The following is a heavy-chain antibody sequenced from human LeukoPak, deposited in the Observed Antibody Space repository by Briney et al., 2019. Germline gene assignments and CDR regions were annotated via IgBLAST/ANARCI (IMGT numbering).Heavy chain of an antibody. V-gene: IGHV3-23*01. CDR3: AKFHTVTTTY. CDR1: GFTVSNNY. CDR2: ISGSGDST. D-gene: IGHD4-11*01. J-gene: IGHJ4*02. Sequence: GGSLRLSCAVSGFTVSNNYMSWVRQAPGKGLEWVSGISGSGDSTYYADSVKGRFTISRDNSKNTLYVQMNSLRAEDTAVYYCAKFHTVTTTYWGQGTLVTVSS.